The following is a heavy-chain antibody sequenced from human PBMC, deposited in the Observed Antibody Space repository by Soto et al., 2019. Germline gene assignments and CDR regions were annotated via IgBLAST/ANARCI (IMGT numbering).Heavy chain of an antibody. CDR3: TTLKIAARPKYYYYYMEV. Sequence: EVQLVESGGGLVKPGGSLRLSCAASGFTFSNAWMSWVRQAPGKGLEWVGRIKSKTDGGTTDYAAPVKGRFTTSRDDSKNTLYLQMNSLKTEDTAVYYCTTLKIAARPKYYYYYMEVWGKGTTVTVSS. J-gene: IGHJ6*03. D-gene: IGHD6-6*01. CDR2: IKSKTDGGTT. CDR1: GFTFSNAW. V-gene: IGHV3-15*01.